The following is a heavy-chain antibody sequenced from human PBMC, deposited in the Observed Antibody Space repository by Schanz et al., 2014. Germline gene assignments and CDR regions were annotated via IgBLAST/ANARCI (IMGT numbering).Heavy chain of an antibody. Sequence: PGGSLRLSCAASGFTFRDYYMSWIRQAPGKGLEWVSDISSGSSYANYADSVKGRFTISRDNAKNSLYLQMNSLRAEDTAVYYCAKARRKSNCSGGRCFHYSYYGMDVWGQGTTVTVSS. CDR3: AKARRKSNCSGGRCFHYSYYGMDV. CDR2: ISSGSSYA. D-gene: IGHD2-15*01. CDR1: GFTFRDYY. J-gene: IGHJ6*02. V-gene: IGHV3-11*05.